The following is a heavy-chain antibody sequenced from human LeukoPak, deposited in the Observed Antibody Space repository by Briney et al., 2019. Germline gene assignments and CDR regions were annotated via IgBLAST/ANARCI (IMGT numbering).Heavy chain of an antibody. D-gene: IGHD5-18*01. CDR2: IYYSGST. CDR3: ARDKGYSYGYWFDP. CDR1: GGSISSGGYY. V-gene: IGHV4-31*03. J-gene: IGHJ5*02. Sequence: SETLSLTCTVSGGSISSGGYYWSWIRQHPGKGLEWIGYIYYSGSTYYNPSLKSRVTISVDTSKNQFSLKLSSVTAADTAVYYCARDKGYSYGYWFDPWGQGTLVTVSS.